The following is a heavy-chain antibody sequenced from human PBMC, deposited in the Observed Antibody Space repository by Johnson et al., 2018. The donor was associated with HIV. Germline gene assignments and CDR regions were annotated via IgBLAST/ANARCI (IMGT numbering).Heavy chain of an antibody. CDR1: GFTFSDYY. V-gene: IGHV3-11*04. J-gene: IGHJ3*02. CDR3: ARDRGYCTNGVCYYDAFDI. Sequence: QVQLVESGGGLVKPGGSLRLSCAASGFTFSDYYMSWIRQAPGKGLEWVSYISSTGSTIYYADSAKGRFTISRDNAKRSWYLQMSSLRAEDTAVYYCARDRGYCTNGVCYYDAFDIWGQGTMVTVSA. CDR2: ISSTGSTI. D-gene: IGHD2-8*01.